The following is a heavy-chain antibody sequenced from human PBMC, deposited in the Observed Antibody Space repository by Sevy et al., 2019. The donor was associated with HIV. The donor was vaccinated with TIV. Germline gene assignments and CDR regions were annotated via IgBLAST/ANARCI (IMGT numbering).Heavy chain of an antibody. CDR3: ARGKSGYGYALNY. CDR2: IHSDDTT. V-gene: IGHV3-66*01. D-gene: IGHD5-18*01. CDR1: GFTVNSNY. Sequence: GGSLRRSCAASGFTVNSNYMTWVRQAPGKGLEGVSVIHSDDTTYHADSVKDRFTISRDNFKNTLYLHMSSLRAEDTAVYYCARGKSGYGYALNYWGQGTLVTVSS. J-gene: IGHJ4*02.